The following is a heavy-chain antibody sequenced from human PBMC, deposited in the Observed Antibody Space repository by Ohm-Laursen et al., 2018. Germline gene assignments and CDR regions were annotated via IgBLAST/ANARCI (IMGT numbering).Heavy chain of an antibody. CDR2: INTGGGST. CDR1: GYTFTNYY. V-gene: IGHV1-46*01. J-gene: IGHJ4*02. Sequence: SEKVSCKASGYTFTNYYMHWVRQAPGQGLEWMGIINTGGGSTSHAQKFQGRLTMTRDTSTSTVYMELSSLRSEDTAMYYCARGQPIDFWGQGTLVTVSS. CDR3: ARGQPIDF.